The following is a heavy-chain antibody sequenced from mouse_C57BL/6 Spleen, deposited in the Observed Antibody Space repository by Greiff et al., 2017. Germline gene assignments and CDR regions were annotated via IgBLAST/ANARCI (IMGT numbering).Heavy chain of an antibody. CDR2: INPSSGYS. J-gene: IGHJ3*01. CDR1: GYTFTSYW. Sequence: QVQLQQSGAELAKPGASVKLSCKASGYTFTSYWMHWVKQRPGQGLEWIGYINPSSGYSKYTQKFKDKATLTADKSSSTAYMQLSSLTYEDAAVYYCASDYGNPFAYWGQGTLVTVSA. V-gene: IGHV1-7*01. CDR3: ASDYGNPFAY. D-gene: IGHD2-1*01.